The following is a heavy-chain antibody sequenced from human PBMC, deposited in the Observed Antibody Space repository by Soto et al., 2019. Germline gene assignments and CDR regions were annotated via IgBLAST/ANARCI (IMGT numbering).Heavy chain of an antibody. J-gene: IGHJ6*02. Sequence: QVQLVQSGAEVKKPGSSVKVSCKASGGTFSSYAISWVRQAPGQGLEWMGGIIPIFGTANYAQKFQGRVTITADESTRTAYMELSSLRSEDTAVYYCAGYHREMATTYYYYGMDVWGQGTTVTVSS. CDR3: AGYHREMATTYYYYGMDV. D-gene: IGHD1-1*01. CDR1: GGTFSSYA. V-gene: IGHV1-69*12. CDR2: IIPIFGTA.